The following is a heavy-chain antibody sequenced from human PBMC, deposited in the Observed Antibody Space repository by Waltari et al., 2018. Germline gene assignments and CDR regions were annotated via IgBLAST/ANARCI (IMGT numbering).Heavy chain of an antibody. Sequence: VQLQESGPGLVKPSQTLSLTCTVSGGSISSGSYYWSWIRQPAGKGLEWVSSISSSSSYIYYADSVKGRFTISRDNAKNSLYLQMNSLRAEDTAVYYCARDPPPRGIAAADPFDYWGQGTLVTVSS. CDR2: ISSSSSYI. D-gene: IGHD6-13*01. V-gene: IGHV3-21*01. CDR3: ARDPPPRGIAAADPFDY. J-gene: IGHJ4*02. CDR1: GGSISSGSYY.